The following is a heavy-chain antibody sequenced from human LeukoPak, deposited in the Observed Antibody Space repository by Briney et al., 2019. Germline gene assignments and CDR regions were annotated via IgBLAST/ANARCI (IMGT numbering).Heavy chain of an antibody. CDR3: ARPYYDSSGYYPNDAFDI. CDR2: IIPILGIA. Sequence: SVKVPCKASGGTFSSYTISWVRQAPGQGLEWMGRIIPILGIANYAQKFQGRVTITADKSTSTAYMELSSLRSEDTAVYYCARPYYDSSGYYPNDAFDIWGRRTMVTVSS. V-gene: IGHV1-69*02. D-gene: IGHD3-22*01. CDR1: GGTFSSYT. J-gene: IGHJ3*02.